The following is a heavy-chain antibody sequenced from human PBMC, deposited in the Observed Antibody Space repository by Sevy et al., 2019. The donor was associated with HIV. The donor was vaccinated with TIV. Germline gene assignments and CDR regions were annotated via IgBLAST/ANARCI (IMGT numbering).Heavy chain of an antibody. D-gene: IGHD1-26*01. CDR1: GINFRNSI. Sequence: GGSLRLSCSASGINFRNSIFHWVRQAPGKGLEWVALMSFDGSIQYFGDSEMDRLTISRDDSKNTFYLQVNSLRVEDTAVYYCARGGETSGHAGAFDIWGQGTMVTVSS. V-gene: IGHV3-30*04. J-gene: IGHJ3*02. CDR2: MSFDGSIQ. CDR3: ARGGETSGHAGAFDI.